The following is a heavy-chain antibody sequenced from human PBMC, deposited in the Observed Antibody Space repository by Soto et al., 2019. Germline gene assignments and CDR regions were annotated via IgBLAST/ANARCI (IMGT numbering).Heavy chain of an antibody. Sequence: SETLSLTCAVYGGSFSGYYWSWIRQPPGKGLEWIGEINHSGSTNYNPSLKSRVTISVDTSKNQFSQKMSSVTAANTAVYYCARREIVVVPAATHPGWFDPWGQGTLVTVSS. CDR2: INHSGST. J-gene: IGHJ5*02. D-gene: IGHD2-2*01. CDR1: GGSFSGYY. CDR3: ARREIVVVPAATHPGWFDP. V-gene: IGHV4-34*01.